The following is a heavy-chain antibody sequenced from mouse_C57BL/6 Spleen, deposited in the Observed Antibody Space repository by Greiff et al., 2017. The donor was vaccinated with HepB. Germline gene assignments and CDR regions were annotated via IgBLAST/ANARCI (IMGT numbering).Heavy chain of an antibody. CDR2: INPSTGTT. V-gene: IGHV1-42*01. D-gene: IGHD2-3*01. J-gene: IGHJ2*01. CDR1: GFSFTGYY. CDR3: ASRGDGYLYYFDY. Sequence: EVQLQESGPELVKPGASVKISCKASGFSFTGYYMNWVKQSPEKSLEWIGEINPSTGTTTYNQKFKAKATLTVDKSSSTPCMQLKSLTSEDSAVYYCASRGDGYLYYFDYWGQGTTLTVSS.